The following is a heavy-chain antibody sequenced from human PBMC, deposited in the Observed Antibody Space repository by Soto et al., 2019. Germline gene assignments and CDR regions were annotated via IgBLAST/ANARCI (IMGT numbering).Heavy chain of an antibody. V-gene: IGHV1-3*05. CDR2: INAGNGNT. CDR3: ARGGPPIDY. Sequence: QVQLVQSGAEEKKPGASVKVSCKASGYTFTDYAMHWVRQAPGQRLEWMGWINAGNGNTKYSQKFQGRVTITRDTSASTAYMERSSLRSEDTAVYYCARGGPPIDYWGQGTLVTVSS. CDR1: GYTFTDYA. J-gene: IGHJ4*02. D-gene: IGHD3-10*01.